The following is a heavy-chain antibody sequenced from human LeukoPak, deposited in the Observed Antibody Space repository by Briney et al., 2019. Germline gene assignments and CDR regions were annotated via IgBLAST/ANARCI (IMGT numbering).Heavy chain of an antibody. Sequence: ASVKVSCKVSGYTLTESSMHWVRQAPGKGLEWMGGFDPEDGETIYAQKFQGRVTMTEDTSTDTAYMELSSLRSEGTAVYYCATLYTAMAPFDYWGQGTLVTVSS. D-gene: IGHD5-18*01. V-gene: IGHV1-24*01. CDR1: GYTLTESS. CDR2: FDPEDGET. CDR3: ATLYTAMAPFDY. J-gene: IGHJ4*02.